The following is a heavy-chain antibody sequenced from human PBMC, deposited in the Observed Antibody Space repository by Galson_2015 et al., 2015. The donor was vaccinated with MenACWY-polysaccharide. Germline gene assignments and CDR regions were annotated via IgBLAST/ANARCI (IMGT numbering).Heavy chain of an antibody. CDR3: ARFAETITARPLYGLDV. D-gene: IGHD6-6*01. V-gene: IGHV3-11*01. Sequence: SLRLSCAASGFTSTDFYMSWIRQAPGKGLEWVSYTSHSGETSYTADSVQGRFTISRDNAMNSVYLQMHSLRAEDTAVYYCARFAETITARPLYGLDVWGHGTTVIVSS. J-gene: IGHJ6*02. CDR1: GFTSTDFY. CDR2: TSHSGETS.